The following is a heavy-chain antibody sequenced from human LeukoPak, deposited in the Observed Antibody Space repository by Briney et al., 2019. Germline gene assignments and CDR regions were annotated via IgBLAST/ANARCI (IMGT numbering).Heavy chain of an antibody. CDR1: GGSISSGGYS. Sequence: SETLSLTCAVPGGSISSGGYSWSWIRQPPGKGLEWIGYIYHSGSTYYNPSLKSRVTISVDRSKNQFSLKLSSVTAADTAVYYCARVSDGYNSRPFDYWGQGTLVTVSS. V-gene: IGHV4-30-2*01. CDR3: ARVSDGYNSRPFDY. J-gene: IGHJ4*02. D-gene: IGHD5-24*01. CDR2: IYHSGST.